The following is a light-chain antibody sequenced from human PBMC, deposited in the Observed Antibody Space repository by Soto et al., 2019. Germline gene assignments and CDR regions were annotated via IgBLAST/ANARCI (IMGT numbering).Light chain of an antibody. J-gene: IGLJ1*01. Sequence: QSVLTQPASVSGSPGQSITISCTGTSSDVGGYHSVSWYQQHPGKAPKLVIYEVTNRPSGISNRFSGSKSGNTASLTISGLQAEDEADYYCSSYTSSSTRVFGTGTKVTVL. CDR2: EVT. V-gene: IGLV2-14*01. CDR1: SSDVGGYHS. CDR3: SSYTSSSTRV.